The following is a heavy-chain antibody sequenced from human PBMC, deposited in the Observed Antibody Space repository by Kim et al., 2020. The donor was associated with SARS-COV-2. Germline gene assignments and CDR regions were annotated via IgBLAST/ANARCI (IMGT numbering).Heavy chain of an antibody. J-gene: IGHJ4*02. CDR2: MYYSGRT. Sequence: SETLSLTCTVSGGSISSSSYYWGWIRQPPGKGLEWIGSMYYSGRTYYSPSLKSRVTISVDTSKNQFSLKLSSVTAADTAVYYCARLHYCSGGSCYYFDYWGQGTLVTVSS. CDR3: ARLHYCSGGSCYYFDY. CDR1: GGSISSSSYY. D-gene: IGHD2-15*01. V-gene: IGHV4-39*01.